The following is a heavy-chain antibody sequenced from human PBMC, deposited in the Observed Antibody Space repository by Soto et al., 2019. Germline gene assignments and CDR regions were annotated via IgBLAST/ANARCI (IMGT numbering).Heavy chain of an antibody. V-gene: IGHV1-18*01. Sequence: ASVKVSCKASGYTFTRYGISWVRQAPGQGLEWMGWISAYNGNTNHAQKLQGRVTMTRDTSTSTVYMELSSLRSEDTAVYYCARVYCSGGSCYSVDYWGQGTLVTVSS. CDR1: GYTFTRYG. D-gene: IGHD2-15*01. CDR3: ARVYCSGGSCYSVDY. CDR2: ISAYNGNT. J-gene: IGHJ4*02.